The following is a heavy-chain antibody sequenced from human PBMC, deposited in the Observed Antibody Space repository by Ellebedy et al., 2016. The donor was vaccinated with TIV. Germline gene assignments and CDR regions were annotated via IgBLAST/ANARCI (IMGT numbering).Heavy chain of an antibody. CDR2: IKSDGSST. D-gene: IGHD4-11*01. J-gene: IGHJ5*02. V-gene: IGHV3-74*01. CDR3: ARDRGDYSNSGP. Sequence: GESLKISXVASGFTFGRYWMHWVRQAPGNKLVWVSRIKSDGSSTTYADSVKGRFTTSRDNARNTLYLQMNSLRGEDTAVYFCARDRGDYSNSGPWGQGTLVTVSS. CDR1: GFTFGRYW.